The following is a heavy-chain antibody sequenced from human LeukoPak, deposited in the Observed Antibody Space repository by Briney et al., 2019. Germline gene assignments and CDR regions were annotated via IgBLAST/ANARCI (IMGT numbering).Heavy chain of an antibody. CDR1: GFTFSSYA. CDR3: ARYYYGSGSYGIDV. V-gene: IGHV3-23*01. J-gene: IGHJ3*01. Sequence: GGSLRLSCAASGFTFSSYAMSWVRQAPGKGLEWVSGISGSGDNTYYADSVKGRFTISRDNSKNTLYVQVNSLGTEDTAAYYCARYYYGSGSYGIDVWGQGTMVTVSS. D-gene: IGHD3-10*01. CDR2: ISGSGDNT.